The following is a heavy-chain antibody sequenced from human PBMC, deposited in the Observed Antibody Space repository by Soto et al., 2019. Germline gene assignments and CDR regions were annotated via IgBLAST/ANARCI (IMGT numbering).Heavy chain of an antibody. Sequence: QVDLVQSGAEVKKPGASVTISCKASGSAITRYYIHWVRQAPGRGLEWMGIINPGGGSASYAQKFPDRVTIDQDPSTGTVYMQLRRLRTEDTAVYYCATQPRGRSLNGLDVWGHGTTVNVSS. J-gene: IGHJ6*02. D-gene: IGHD6-19*01. CDR2: INPGGGSA. CDR1: GSAITRYY. V-gene: IGHV1-46*01. CDR3: ATQPRGRSLNGLDV.